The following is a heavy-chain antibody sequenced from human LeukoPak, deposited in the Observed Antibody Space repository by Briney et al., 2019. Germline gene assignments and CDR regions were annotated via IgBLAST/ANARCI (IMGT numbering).Heavy chain of an antibody. CDR2: IYYSGST. J-gene: IGHJ6*03. Sequence: PSETLSLTCTVSGGSISSGGYYWSWIRQHPGKGLEWNGYIYYSGSTYYNPSLKSRVTISVDTSKNQFSLKLSSVTAADTAVYYCARDLQGGSYSRYMDVWGKGTTVTVSS. D-gene: IGHD1-26*01. CDR3: ARDLQGGSYSRYMDV. V-gene: IGHV4-31*03. CDR1: GGSISSGGYY.